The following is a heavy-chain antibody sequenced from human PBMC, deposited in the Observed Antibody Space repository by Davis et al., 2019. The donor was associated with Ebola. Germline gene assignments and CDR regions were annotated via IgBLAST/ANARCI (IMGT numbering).Heavy chain of an antibody. V-gene: IGHV4-59*01. CDR2: IYYSGIT. CDR1: GGSISSYY. Sequence: PSETLSLTCTVSGGSISSYYWSWIRQPPGKGLEWIGYIYYSGITNYNPSLKSRVTISVDTSKNQFSLKLSSVTAADTAVYYCARTEFLDNWSHFDYWGQGTLVTVSS. D-gene: IGHD1-1*01. CDR3: ARTEFLDNWSHFDY. J-gene: IGHJ4*02.